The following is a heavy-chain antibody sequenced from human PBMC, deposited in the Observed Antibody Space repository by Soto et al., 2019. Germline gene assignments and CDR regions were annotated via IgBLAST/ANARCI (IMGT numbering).Heavy chain of an antibody. CDR1: GGSISSYY. Sequence: SETLSLTCTVSGGSISSYYWSWIRQPPGKGLEWIGYIYYSGSTNYNPSLKSRVTISVDTSKNQFSLKLSSVTAADTAVYYCARAGYSSGWYPYYFDYWGQGTLVTVSS. D-gene: IGHD6-19*01. CDR2: IYYSGST. V-gene: IGHV4-59*01. CDR3: ARAGYSSGWYPYYFDY. J-gene: IGHJ4*02.